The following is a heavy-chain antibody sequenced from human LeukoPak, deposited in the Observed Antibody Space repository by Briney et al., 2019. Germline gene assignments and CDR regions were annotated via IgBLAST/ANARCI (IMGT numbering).Heavy chain of an antibody. J-gene: IGHJ1*01. CDR2: IYSGGST. V-gene: IGHV3-53*05. CDR3: ARSPKDYYDSSGREYFQH. D-gene: IGHD3-22*01. Sequence: GGSLRLSCAASGFTVSSNYMSWVRQAPGKGLEWVSVIYSGGSTYYADSVKGRFTISRDNAKNSLYLQMNSLRAEDTALYYCARSPKDYYDSSGREYFQHWGQGTLVTVSS. CDR1: GFTVSSNY.